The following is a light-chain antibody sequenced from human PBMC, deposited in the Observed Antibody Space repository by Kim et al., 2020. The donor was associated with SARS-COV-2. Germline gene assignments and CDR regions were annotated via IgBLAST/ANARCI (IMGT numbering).Light chain of an antibody. Sequence: PGDRASLSRRASQSVSSYLAWYQQKPGQAPRLLIYDASNRATGIPARFSGSGSGTDFTLTISSLEPEDFAVYYCQQRSNWPPLLTFGGGTKVDIK. CDR3: QQRSNWPPLLT. CDR2: DAS. J-gene: IGKJ4*01. CDR1: QSVSSY. V-gene: IGKV3-11*01.